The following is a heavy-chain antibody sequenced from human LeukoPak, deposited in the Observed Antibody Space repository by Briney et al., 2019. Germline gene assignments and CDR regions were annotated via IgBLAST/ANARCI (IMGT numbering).Heavy chain of an antibody. Sequence: SQTLPLTCALSGDIVSSNSAAWNWIRQSPSRGLEWLGRTYYRSKWSSDYAVSVKNRITINPDTSKNQFSLHLNSVTPEDTAVYYCARDLWSGSYYYFDYWGQGTLVTVSS. V-gene: IGHV6-1*01. D-gene: IGHD1-26*01. J-gene: IGHJ4*02. CDR1: GDIVSSNSAA. CDR2: TYYRSKWSS. CDR3: ARDLWSGSYYYFDY.